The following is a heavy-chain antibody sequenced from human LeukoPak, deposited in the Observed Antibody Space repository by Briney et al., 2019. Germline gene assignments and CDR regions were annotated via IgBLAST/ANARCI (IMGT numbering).Heavy chain of an antibody. CDR2: ISGNNGNT. V-gene: IGHV1-18*01. CDR1: GYTFSSYG. D-gene: IGHD6-13*01. J-gene: IGHJ4*02. CDR3: ARGRAADTFWLDY. Sequence: VASVKVSCKASGYTFSSYGISWVRQAPGQGLEWMGWISGNNGNTNYAQKVQGRVTMTTDTSSSTAYMELRSLRSDDTAVYYCARGRAADTFWLDYWGQGTLVTVSS.